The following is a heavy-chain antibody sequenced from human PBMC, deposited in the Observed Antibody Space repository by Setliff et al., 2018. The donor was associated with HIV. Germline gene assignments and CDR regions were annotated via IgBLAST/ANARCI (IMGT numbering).Heavy chain of an antibody. V-gene: IGHV3-30*03. J-gene: IGHJ4*02. CDR3: ARDSAAWVTELGILGY. CDR2: VSYDAERK. CDR1: GFTFRHYA. Sequence: LSCEASGFTFRHYAMHWVRQAPGKGLEWVAVVSYDAERKYYADSVKGRFTISRDNPRNTVYLQMTGLRLDDTAVYYCARDSAAWVTELGILGYWGQGTLVTVSS. D-gene: IGHD3-3*01.